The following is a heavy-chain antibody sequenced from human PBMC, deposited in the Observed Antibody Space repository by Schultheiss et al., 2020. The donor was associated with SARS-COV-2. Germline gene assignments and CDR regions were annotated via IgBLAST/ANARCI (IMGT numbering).Heavy chain of an antibody. J-gene: IGHJ3*02. CDR3: AKEITQVRAFDI. D-gene: IGHD1-14*01. Sequence: SCAASGFTFDDYTMHWVRQAPGKGLEWVSLISWDGGSTYYADSVKGRFTISRDNSKNTLYLQMNSLRAEDTAVYYCAKEITQVRAFDIWGQGTMVTVSS. CDR1: GFTFDDYT. V-gene: IGHV3-43*01. CDR2: ISWDGGST.